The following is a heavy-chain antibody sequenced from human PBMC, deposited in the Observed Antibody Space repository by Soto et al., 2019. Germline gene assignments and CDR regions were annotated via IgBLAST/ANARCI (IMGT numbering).Heavy chain of an antibody. CDR2: MNPNSGTT. CDR1: GYTFTSYD. V-gene: IGHV1-8*01. D-gene: IGHD6-25*01. CDR3: ARWRLRAYYYYYYGMDV. J-gene: IGHJ6*02. Sequence: QVQLVQSGAEVKKPGASVKVSCKASGYTFTSYDFNWVRQATGQGLEWMGWMNPNSGTTGHAQKFQGRATMTRNTPISTADMELSSLRSEDNAVYYCARWRLRAYYYYYYGMDVWGQGTTVTVSS.